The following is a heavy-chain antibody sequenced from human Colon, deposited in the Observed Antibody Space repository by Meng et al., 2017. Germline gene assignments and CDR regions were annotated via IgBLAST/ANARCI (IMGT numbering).Heavy chain of an antibody. CDR1: GESFSGDS. Sequence: HVYLMQWRAGRLKPSQTLSLTCAVYGESFSGDSWSWIPQPPGKGLEWIGEINHTGNTSYNPSLKSRLTISVDTSKNQFSLNLSSVTAADTALYYSARSVRLGVAGKSGAYWGQGTLVTVSS. CDR2: INHTGNT. J-gene: IGHJ4*02. D-gene: IGHD6-19*01. CDR3: ARSVRLGVAGKSGAY. V-gene: IGHV4-34*01.